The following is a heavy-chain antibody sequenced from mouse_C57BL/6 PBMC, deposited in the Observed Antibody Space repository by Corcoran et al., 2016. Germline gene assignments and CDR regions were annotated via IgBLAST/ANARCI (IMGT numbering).Heavy chain of an antibody. Sequence: EVQLQQSGPELVKPGASVKISCKASGYTFTDYYMNWVKQSHGKSLEWIGDINPNNGGTSYNQKFKGKATLTVDKSSSTAYMELRSLTSEDSAVYYCARNLITTVVGFDYWGQGTTLTVSS. V-gene: IGHV1-26*01. CDR2: INPNNGGT. CDR1: GYTFTDYY. D-gene: IGHD1-1*01. J-gene: IGHJ2*01. CDR3: ARNLITTVVGFDY.